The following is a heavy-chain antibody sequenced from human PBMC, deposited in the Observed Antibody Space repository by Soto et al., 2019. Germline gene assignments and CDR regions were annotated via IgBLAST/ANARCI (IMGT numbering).Heavy chain of an antibody. J-gene: IGHJ6*02. CDR2: IIPIFGTA. CDR1: GGTFSSYA. CDR3: ARPRVPKLVPEIDYYYSGMDV. V-gene: IGHV1-69*01. Sequence: QVQLVQSGAEVKKPGSSVKVSCKASGGTFSSYAISWVRQAPGQGLEWMGGIIPIFGTANYAQKFQGRVTITADESTSTAYMELSSLRSEDTAVYYCARPRVPKLVPEIDYYYSGMDVWGQGTTVTVSS. D-gene: IGHD6-13*01.